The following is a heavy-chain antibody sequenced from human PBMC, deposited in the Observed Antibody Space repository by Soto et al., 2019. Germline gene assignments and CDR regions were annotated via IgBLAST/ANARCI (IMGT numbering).Heavy chain of an antibody. CDR1: GFTFSSDA. D-gene: IGHD3-22*01. CDR3: AKDKGTMIWAFDI. V-gene: IGHV3-23*01. J-gene: IGHJ3*02. Sequence: HPGVSLRLSCVASGFTFSSDAMSWVRQAPGKGLEWVSAISGSGGSTYYADSVKGRFTISRDNSKNTLYLQMNSLRAEDTAVHYCAKDKGTMIWAFDIWGQGTMVTVSS. CDR2: ISGSGGST.